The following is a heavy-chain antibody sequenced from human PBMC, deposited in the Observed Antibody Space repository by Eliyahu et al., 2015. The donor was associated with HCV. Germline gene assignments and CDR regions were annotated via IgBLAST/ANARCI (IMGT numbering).Heavy chain of an antibody. J-gene: IGHJ5*02. D-gene: IGHD4-17*01. V-gene: IGHV1-69*12. CDR1: GGTFSSYA. Sequence: QVQLVQSGAEVKKPGSSVKVSCKASGGTFSSYAISWGATRPLDKGLSGWGGISLSGTANYAQKFQGRVTITADESTSTAYMELSSLRSEDTAVYYCARVFGGDYNWFDPWGQGTLVTVSS. CDR3: ARVFGGDYNWFDP. CDR2: ISLSGTA.